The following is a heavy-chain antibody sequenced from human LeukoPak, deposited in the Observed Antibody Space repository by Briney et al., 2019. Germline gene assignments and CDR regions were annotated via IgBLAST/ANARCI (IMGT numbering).Heavy chain of an antibody. J-gene: IGHJ4*02. CDR1: GFTFSSYE. V-gene: IGHV3-48*03. D-gene: IGHD3-22*01. CDR2: ISSSGSTI. CDR3: ARDSNNYYFGYFDY. Sequence: GGSLRLSCAASGFTFSSYEMNWVRQAPGKGLEWVSYISSSGSTIYYADSVKGRFTISRDNAKNSLYLQMNSLRAEDTAIYYCARDSNNYYFGYFDYWGQGTLVTVSS.